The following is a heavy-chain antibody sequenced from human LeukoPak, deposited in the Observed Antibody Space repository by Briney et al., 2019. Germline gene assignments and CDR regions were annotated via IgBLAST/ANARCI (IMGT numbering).Heavy chain of an antibody. CDR1: GGSISSGDYY. V-gene: IGHV4-30-4*08. CDR3: ARHSIAVTDDC. CDR2: IYYSGNT. J-gene: IGHJ4*02. Sequence: ASETLSLTCTVSGGSISSGDYYWSWIRQPPGKGLEWIGYIYYSGNTYYNPSLKSRVSISVDTSRNQFSLRLSAVTAADTAIYYCARHSIAVTDDCWGQGTLVTVSS. D-gene: IGHD6-19*01.